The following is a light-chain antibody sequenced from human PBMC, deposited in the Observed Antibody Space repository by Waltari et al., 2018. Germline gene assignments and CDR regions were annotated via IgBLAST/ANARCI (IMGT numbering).Light chain of an antibody. Sequence: EIVLTRSPGTLSLSPGERATLSCRATQSVRTTHLAWYQQKPGQTPSLVIYGASNRATGIPDRFSGSGSGTDFTLTINRLEPEDSAVYYCQQHDNTPYTFGQGTKLEI. J-gene: IGKJ2*01. V-gene: IGKV3-20*01. CDR3: QQHDNTPYT. CDR1: QSVRTTH. CDR2: GAS.